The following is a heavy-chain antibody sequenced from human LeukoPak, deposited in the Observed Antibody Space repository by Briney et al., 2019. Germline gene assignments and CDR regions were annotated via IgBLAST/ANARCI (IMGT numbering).Heavy chain of an antibody. J-gene: IGHJ6*03. Sequence: GESLQISCKGSGYSFTSYWIGWVRQMPGKGLVWMGIIYPCDSDTSYSPSFQSQVTISADKSISTAYLQWSSLTASDTAMYYCARSLRRFGEYHYIYVWGKGTTVTVSS. V-gene: IGHV5-51*01. D-gene: IGHD3-10*01. CDR3: ARSLRRFGEYHYIYV. CDR2: IYPCDSDT. CDR1: GYSFTSYW.